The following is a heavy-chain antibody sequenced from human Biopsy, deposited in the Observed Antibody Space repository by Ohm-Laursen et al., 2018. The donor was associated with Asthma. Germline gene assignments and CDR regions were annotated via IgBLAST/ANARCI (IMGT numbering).Heavy chain of an antibody. Sequence: SLRLSCTASGFTFSSYGMHWVRQAPGKGLEWVAVISYDGSNKYYADSVKGRFTISRDNSKNTLYLQMNSLRAEDTAVYYCASQSSGPDFWSGYYYFDYWGQGILVTVSS. V-gene: IGHV3-30*03. CDR1: GFTFSSYG. J-gene: IGHJ4*02. D-gene: IGHD3-3*01. CDR3: ASQSSGPDFWSGYYYFDY. CDR2: ISYDGSNK.